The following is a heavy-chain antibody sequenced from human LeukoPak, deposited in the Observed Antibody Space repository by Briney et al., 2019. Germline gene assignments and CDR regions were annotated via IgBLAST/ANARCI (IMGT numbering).Heavy chain of an antibody. CDR2: IYSGGST. D-gene: IGHD6-13*01. J-gene: IGHJ6*02. CDR3: ARARAAAGHWFAYYSYGMDV. CDR1: VFTVSSNY. V-gene: IGHV3-66*01. Sequence: GGSLTLSCAASVFTVSSNYMSWVRQAPGKGLEGVSVIYSGGSTCYADSVKGRFTISRDNSKNTLYLQMNSLRAEDTAWYYFARARAAAGHWFAYYSYGMDVWGQGTTVTVSS.